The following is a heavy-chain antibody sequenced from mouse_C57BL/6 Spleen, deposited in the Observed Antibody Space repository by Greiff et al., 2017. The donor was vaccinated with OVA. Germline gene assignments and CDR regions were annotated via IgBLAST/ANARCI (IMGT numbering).Heavy chain of an antibody. V-gene: IGHV14-2*01. CDR3: ARNYGSSSWFAY. Sequence: VQLQQSGAELVKPGASAKLSSPPLGSNIKDYYMPGVKQRTEQGREWIGRIDPEDGETKYAPKFQGKATITADTSSNTAYLQLSSLTSEDTAVYYCARNYGSSSWFAYWGQGTLVTVSA. D-gene: IGHD1-1*01. CDR2: IDPEDGET. J-gene: IGHJ3*01. CDR1: GSNIKDYY.